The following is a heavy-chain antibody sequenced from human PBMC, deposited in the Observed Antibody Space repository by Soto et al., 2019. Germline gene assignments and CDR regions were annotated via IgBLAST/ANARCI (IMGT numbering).Heavy chain of an antibody. CDR2: ISGDGAVT. D-gene: IGHD3-3*01. CDR1: GFTFINYG. J-gene: IGHJ4*01. Sequence: GGSLRLSCAASGFTFINYGMTWVRQAPGKGLEWVSSISGDGAVTFYSDSVKGRFTIHRDNSKNTMNLQMISLRAEDMAGYYWARIRTSGGIDYWGQGALVTVSS. CDR3: ARIRTSGGIDY. V-gene: IGHV3-23*01.